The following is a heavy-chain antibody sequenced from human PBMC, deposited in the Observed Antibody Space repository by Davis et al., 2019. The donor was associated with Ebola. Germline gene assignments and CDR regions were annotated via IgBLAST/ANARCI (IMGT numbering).Heavy chain of an antibody. CDR1: GGSFSGYY. V-gene: IGHV4-34*01. CDR2: INHSGST. Sequence: SETLSLTCAVYGGSFSGYYWSWIRQPPGKGLEWIGEINHSGSTNYNPSLKSRVTVSVDTSKNQFSLKLSSVTVADTAVYYCARHSGGYADLPTDALDIWGQGTMVTVSS. J-gene: IGHJ3*02. D-gene: IGHD2-15*01. CDR3: ARHSGGYADLPTDALDI.